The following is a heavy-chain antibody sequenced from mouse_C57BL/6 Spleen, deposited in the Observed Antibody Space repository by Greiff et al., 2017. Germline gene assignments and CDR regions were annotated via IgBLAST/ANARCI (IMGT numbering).Heavy chain of an antibody. D-gene: IGHD2-4*01. CDR2: ISDGGSYT. CDR1: GFTFSSYA. Sequence: DVQLVESGGGLVKPGGSLKLSCAASGFTFSSYAMSWVRQTPEKRLEWVATISDGGSYTYYPDNVKGRFTISRDNAKTNLYLQMSHLKSDDTAMYYCARGDISYNYDWYYCDYWGQGTTLTVSS. CDR3: ARGDISYNYDWYYCDY. J-gene: IGHJ2*01. V-gene: IGHV5-4*01.